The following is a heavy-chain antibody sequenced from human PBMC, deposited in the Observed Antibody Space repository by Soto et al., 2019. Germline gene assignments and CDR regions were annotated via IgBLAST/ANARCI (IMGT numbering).Heavy chain of an antibody. D-gene: IGHD3-22*01. J-gene: IGHJ5*02. CDR3: ARLSRPNYYDTSGFFKGNWFDP. CDR2: IIPIVETP. V-gene: IGHV1-69*01. Sequence: QVQLVQSGAELKKPGSSMKVSCKASGGTFNSYDINWVRQAPGQGLEWMGGIIPIVETPKYAQKFQGRVTITADESTNTVYMELSGLRSEDRAMYYCARLSRPNYYDTSGFFKGNWFDPWGQGTLVTVSS. CDR1: GGTFNSYD.